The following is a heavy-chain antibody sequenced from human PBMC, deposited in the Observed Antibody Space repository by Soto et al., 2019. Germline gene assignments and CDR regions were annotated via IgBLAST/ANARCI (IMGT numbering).Heavy chain of an antibody. V-gene: IGHV1-46*01. Sequence: ASVKVSCKASGYTFTSYYMHWVRQAPGQGLEWMGIINPSGGSTSYAQKSQGRVTMTRDTSTSTVYMELSSLRSEDTAVYYCARDGYYYDSSGYYYDYWGQGTLVTVSS. CDR3: ARDGYYYDSSGYYYDY. CDR1: GYTFTSYY. D-gene: IGHD3-22*01. CDR2: INPSGGST. J-gene: IGHJ4*02.